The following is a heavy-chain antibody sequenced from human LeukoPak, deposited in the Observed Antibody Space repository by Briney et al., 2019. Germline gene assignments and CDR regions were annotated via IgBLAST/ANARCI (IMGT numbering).Heavy chain of an antibody. D-gene: IGHD5/OR15-5a*01. V-gene: IGHV3-23*01. J-gene: IGHJ4*02. CDR1: GFTFGSYA. Sequence: GGSLRLSCAASGFTFGSYAMSWVRQAPGKGLEWVSAISGSGGSTYYADSVKGRLSISRDNSKNTLYLQINSLRVEDTAMYYCAKSMSTGYRGFFDYWGQGTLVSVSS. CDR3: AKSMSTGYRGFFDY. CDR2: ISGSGGST.